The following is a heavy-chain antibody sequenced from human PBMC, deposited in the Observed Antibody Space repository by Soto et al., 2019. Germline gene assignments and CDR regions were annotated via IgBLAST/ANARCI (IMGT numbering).Heavy chain of an antibody. D-gene: IGHD7-27*01. CDR3: ASGGLTGARYFDY. CDR2: IYYSGST. J-gene: IGHJ4*02. V-gene: IGHV4-31*03. CDR1: GGSISSGGYY. Sequence: PSETLSLTCTVSGGSISSGGYYWRWIRQHPGKGLEWIGYIYYSGSTYYNPSLKSRVTISVDTSKNQFSLKLSSVTAADTAVYYCASGGLTGARYFDYWGQGTLVTVSS.